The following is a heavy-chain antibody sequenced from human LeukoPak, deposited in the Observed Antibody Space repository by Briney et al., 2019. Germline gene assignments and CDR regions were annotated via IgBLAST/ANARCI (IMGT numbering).Heavy chain of an antibody. CDR1: GYTSTSYV. Sequence: ASVKVSCKASGYTSTSYVISWVRQAPGQGLEWIGWVSAYNGNTNYAQKLQDRVTMTTETSTSTAYMELRSLRSDDTAVYYCASNMRWLDAFDIWGQGTMVTVSS. CDR2: VSAYNGNT. CDR3: ASNMRWLDAFDI. J-gene: IGHJ3*02. D-gene: IGHD5-24*01. V-gene: IGHV1-18*01.